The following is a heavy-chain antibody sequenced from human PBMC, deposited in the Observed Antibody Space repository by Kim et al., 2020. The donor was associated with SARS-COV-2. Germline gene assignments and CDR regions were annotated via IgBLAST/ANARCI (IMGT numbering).Heavy chain of an antibody. CDR2: ISAYNGNT. V-gene: IGHV1-18*01. J-gene: IGHJ4*01. D-gene: IGHD5-18*01. CDR3: ARDFVDTAMVKVRNFDY. Sequence: ASVKVSCKASGYTFTSYGISWVRQAPGQGLEWMGWISAYNGNTNYAQKLQGRVTMTTDTYTSTAYMELRSLRSDDTAVYYCARDFVDTAMVKVRNFDYWGHGALVTVSP. CDR1: GYTFTSYG.